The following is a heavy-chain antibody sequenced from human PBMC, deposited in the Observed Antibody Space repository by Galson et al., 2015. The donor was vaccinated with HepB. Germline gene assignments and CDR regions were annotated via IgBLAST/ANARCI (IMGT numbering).Heavy chain of an antibody. CDR3: ARDGPRTTVTTSWYFDL. D-gene: IGHD4-17*01. J-gene: IGHJ2*01. CDR2: IYYSGST. V-gene: IGHV4-31*03. Sequence: TLSLTCTASGGSINSGDYYWSWIRQHPGKGLEWIGYIYYSGSTYYNPSLKSRVTISVDTSKNQFSLKLSSVTAADTAVYYCARDGPRTTVTTSWYFDLWGRGTLVTVSS. CDR1: GGSINSGDYY.